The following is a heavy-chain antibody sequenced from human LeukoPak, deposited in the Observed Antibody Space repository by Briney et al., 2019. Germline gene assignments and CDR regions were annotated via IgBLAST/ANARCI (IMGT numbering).Heavy chain of an antibody. J-gene: IGHJ4*02. CDR1: GFTFSSYG. Sequence: PGGSLRLSCSASGFTFSSYGMSWVRQAPGKGLEWVSGLSGSGGTTYYVDSVKGRFTISRDNSKNTLYLQMNSLRAEDTAVYCCAKDRVGAMLYFDYWGQGTLVTVSS. CDR3: AKDRVGAMLYFDY. CDR2: LSGSGGTT. V-gene: IGHV3-23*01. D-gene: IGHD1-26*01.